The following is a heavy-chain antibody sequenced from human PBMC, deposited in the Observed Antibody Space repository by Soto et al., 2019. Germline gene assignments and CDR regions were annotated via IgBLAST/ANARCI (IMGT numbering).Heavy chain of an antibody. CDR1: GFTFTSFA. CDR3: AREGPDDFWSRVDY. CDR2: ISDDGNRE. V-gene: IGHV3-30-3*01. Sequence: QVQLVESGGGAVQPGRSLRLSCSASGFTFTSFAMHWVRQPPGKGLEWVAVISDDGNREHYADSVKGRFTISRDNSENTLYLQMNSLRAEDTAVYYCAREGPDDFWSRVDYWGQGTLVTVSS. D-gene: IGHD3-3*01. J-gene: IGHJ4*02.